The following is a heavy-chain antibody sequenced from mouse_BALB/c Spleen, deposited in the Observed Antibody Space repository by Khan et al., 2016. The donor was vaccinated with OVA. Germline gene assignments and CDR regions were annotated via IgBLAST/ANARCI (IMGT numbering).Heavy chain of an antibody. V-gene: IGHV5-9-3*01. CDR2: ISTGGHYT. CDR1: GFTFSSFA. Sequence: EVELVGSGGGVVKPGGSLKLSCSASGFTFSSFAMSWVRQTPEKRLEWVATISTGGHYTFYPDSVKGRFTISRDNARNTLYLQMSSLRSEDTAMYYCARSLVDYYAMDYWGQGTSVTVSS. J-gene: IGHJ4*01. CDR3: ARSLVDYYAMDY. D-gene: IGHD2-2*01.